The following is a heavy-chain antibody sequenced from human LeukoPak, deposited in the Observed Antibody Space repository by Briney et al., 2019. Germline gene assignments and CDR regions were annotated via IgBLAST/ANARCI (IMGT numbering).Heavy chain of an antibody. CDR2: IYYSGNS. CDR3: ARGYCSSTSCYVTWFDP. J-gene: IGHJ5*02. V-gene: IGHV4-39*01. CDR1: GGSIISTKYY. Sequence: PSETLSLTCGVSGGSIISTKYYWAWIRQPPGKGLEWIASIYYSGNSYFKPSLKSRVTISVDMSENQFSLKLSSVTAADTAVYYCARGYCSSTSCYVTWFDPWGQGTLVTVSS. D-gene: IGHD2-2*01.